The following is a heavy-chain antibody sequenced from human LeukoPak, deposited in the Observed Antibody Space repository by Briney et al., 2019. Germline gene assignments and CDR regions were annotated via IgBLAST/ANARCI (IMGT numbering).Heavy chain of an antibody. CDR1: GGSISSYY. V-gene: IGHV4-59*01. Sequence: SETLSLPCTVSGGSISSYYWSWIRQPPGKGLEWIGYIYYSGSTNYNPSLKSRVTISVDTSKNQFSLKLSSVTAADTAVYYCARVGDYYYGMDVWGQGTTVTVSS. CDR3: ARVGDYYYGMDV. J-gene: IGHJ6*02. CDR2: IYYSGST. D-gene: IGHD3-16*01.